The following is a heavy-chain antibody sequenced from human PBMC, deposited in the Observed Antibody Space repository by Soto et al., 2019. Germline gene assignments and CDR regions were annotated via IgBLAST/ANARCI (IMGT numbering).Heavy chain of an antibody. CDR1: GYSFSNFY. D-gene: IGHD2-15*01. CDR3: ARGAVVVPNGLIAGMDV. Sequence: ASVKVSCKPSGYSFSNFYVHWVRQAPGQGLEWMGIIDPSSGTTSYTQKFQERITMTRDTSMSTVYMELSRLRSEDTAVYYCARGAVVVPNGLIAGMDVWGLGTTVTVSS. J-gene: IGHJ6*02. CDR2: IDPSSGTT. V-gene: IGHV1-46*01.